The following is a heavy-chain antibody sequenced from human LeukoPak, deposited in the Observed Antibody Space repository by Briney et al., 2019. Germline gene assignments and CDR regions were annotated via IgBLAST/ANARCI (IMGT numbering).Heavy chain of an antibody. CDR3: ARDLVRMGTAAAGTGFDY. Sequence: ASVKVSCKASGYTFTAYYVHWVRQAPGHGLEWMGWINPISGGSNYSQSFQGRVTMTRDTSISTAYMELSRLRSDDTALYYCARDLVRMGTAAAGTGFDYWGQGTLVTVS. J-gene: IGHJ4*01. V-gene: IGHV1-2*02. D-gene: IGHD6-13*01. CDR1: GYTFTAYY. CDR2: INPISGGS.